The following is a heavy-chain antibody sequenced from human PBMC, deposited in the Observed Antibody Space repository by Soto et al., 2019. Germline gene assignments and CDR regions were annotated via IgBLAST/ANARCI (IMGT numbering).Heavy chain of an antibody. CDR2: ISSSSSYI. J-gene: IGHJ3*02. V-gene: IGHV3-21*01. Sequence: GGSLRLSCAASGFTFSSYSMNWVRQAPGKGLEWVSSISSSSSYIYYADSVKGRFTISRDNAKNSLYLQMNSLSAEDTAVYYCAREYRYDFWSGYHDDAFDIWGQGTMVTVSS. CDR3: AREYRYDFWSGYHDDAFDI. CDR1: GFTFSSYS. D-gene: IGHD3-3*01.